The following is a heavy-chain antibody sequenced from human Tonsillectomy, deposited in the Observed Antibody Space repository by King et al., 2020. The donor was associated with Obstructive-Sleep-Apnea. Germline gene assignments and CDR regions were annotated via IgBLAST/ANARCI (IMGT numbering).Heavy chain of an antibody. CDR1: GDSISTYY. D-gene: IGHD5-18*01. CDR3: ARDLGYSYGIDY. CDR2: IYYSGST. Sequence: VQLQESGPGLVKPSETLSLTCTVSGDSISTYYWSWIRQPPAKGLCWIGYIYYSGSTSYNAALKRRVTISVDTSTNPFSLKLRSVPAADTAVYYCARDLGYSYGIDYWGQGTLVTVSS. J-gene: IGHJ4*02. V-gene: IGHV4-59*01.